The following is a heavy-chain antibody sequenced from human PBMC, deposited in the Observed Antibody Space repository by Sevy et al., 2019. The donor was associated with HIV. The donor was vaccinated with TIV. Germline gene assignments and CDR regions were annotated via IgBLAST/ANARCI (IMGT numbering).Heavy chain of an antibody. J-gene: IGHJ4*02. CDR1: GFTFSSYS. V-gene: IGHV3-48*02. D-gene: IGHD3-10*01. Sequence: GGSLRLSCAASGFTFSSYSMNWVRQAPGKGLEWVSYISSSSSTIYYADSVKGRFTISRDNAKNSLYLQMNSLRDEDTAVYYCARDSVLGVRGVIMVGLSQNDYWGQGTLVTVSS. CDR2: ISSSSSTI. CDR3: ARDSVLGVRGVIMVGLSQNDY.